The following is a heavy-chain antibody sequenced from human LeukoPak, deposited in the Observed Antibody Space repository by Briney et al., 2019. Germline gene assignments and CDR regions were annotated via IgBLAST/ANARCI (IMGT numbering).Heavy chain of an antibody. D-gene: IGHD2-15*01. Sequence: RGGSLRLSCAASGFTFSSYGMHWVRQAPGKGLEWVAFIRYDGSNKYYEDSVKGRFTISRDNPKNTLYLQMNSLRAEDTAVYYCAKGGSYDFKSTFDYWGQGALVTVSS. J-gene: IGHJ4*02. CDR3: AKGGSYDFKSTFDY. CDR2: IRYDGSNK. CDR1: GFTFSSYG. V-gene: IGHV3-30*02.